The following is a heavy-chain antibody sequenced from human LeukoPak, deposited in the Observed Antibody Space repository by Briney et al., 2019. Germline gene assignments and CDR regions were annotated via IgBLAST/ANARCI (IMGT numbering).Heavy chain of an antibody. Sequence: GGSLRLSCAASGFTFSLYGMHWVRQAPGTGLEWVAVISFDGSDTYFADSVKGRFTVSRDNSKNTLFLHMNSLTAEDTAVYYCAKELSGRCLDYWGQGTLVTVSS. CDR3: AKELSGRCLDY. CDR1: GFTFSLYG. V-gene: IGHV3-30*18. D-gene: IGHD2-15*01. CDR2: ISFDGSDT. J-gene: IGHJ4*02.